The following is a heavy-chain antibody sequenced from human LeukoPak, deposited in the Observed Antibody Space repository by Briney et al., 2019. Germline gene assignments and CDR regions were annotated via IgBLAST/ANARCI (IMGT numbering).Heavy chain of an antibody. Sequence: SETVSLTCTVSGGSISSYYWSWIRQPPGKGLEWIGYIYYSGSTNYNPSLKSRVTISVDTSKNQFSLKLSSVTAADTAVYYCARRTGYYPYWYFDLWGRGTLVTVSS. V-gene: IGHV4-59*08. CDR1: GGSISSYY. D-gene: IGHD3-22*01. CDR2: IYYSGST. J-gene: IGHJ2*01. CDR3: ARRTGYYPYWYFDL.